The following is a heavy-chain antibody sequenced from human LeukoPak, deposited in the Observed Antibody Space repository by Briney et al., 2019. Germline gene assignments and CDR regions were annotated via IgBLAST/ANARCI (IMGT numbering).Heavy chain of an antibody. J-gene: IGHJ4*02. D-gene: IGHD2-2*02. Sequence: GGSLRLSCAASGFTFSSYAMHWVRQAPGKGLEYVSAIGSNGGSTYYANSVKGRFTISRDNSKNTLYLQMGSLRAEDMAVYYCARADCSSTSCYTLDYWGQGTLVTVSS. CDR1: GFTFSSYA. CDR2: IGSNGGST. V-gene: IGHV3-64*01. CDR3: ARADCSSTSCYTLDY.